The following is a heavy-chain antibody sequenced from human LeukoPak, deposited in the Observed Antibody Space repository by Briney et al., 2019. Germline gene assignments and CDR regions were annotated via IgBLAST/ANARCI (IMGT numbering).Heavy chain of an antibody. D-gene: IGHD3-22*01. CDR2: IYSSGSA. Sequence: PSETLSLTCTVSGASINNNFWTWIRQPPGKGLEWIGYIYSSGSANYNPSLKSRVIISGDTSKNQISLNLTSVTAADTAVYFCARHRDYYDTWGHATLLTVSS. J-gene: IGHJ4*01. V-gene: IGHV4-59*08. CDR1: GASINNNF. CDR3: ARHRDYYDT.